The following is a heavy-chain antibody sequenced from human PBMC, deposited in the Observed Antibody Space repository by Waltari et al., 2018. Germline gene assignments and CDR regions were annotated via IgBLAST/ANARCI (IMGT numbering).Heavy chain of an antibody. V-gene: IGHV3-23*04. J-gene: IGHJ4*02. CDR1: GFTFTHYA. D-gene: IGHD2-15*01. CDR3: SAAGDY. CDR2: ISGSGAST. Sequence: EVQLVAPGGGLVQPGGSLSISCAASGFTFTHYAMRWVRQVPGKGLEWVSAISGSGASTHVADAVKGRFSISRDNSKEMIYLQMNSLRVEDTAIYYCSAAGDYWGQGTQVTVSS.